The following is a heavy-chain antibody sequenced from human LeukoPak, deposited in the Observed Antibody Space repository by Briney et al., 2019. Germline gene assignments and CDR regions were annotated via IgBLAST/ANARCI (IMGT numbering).Heavy chain of an antibody. CDR2: ISGSGGST. CDR3: AKDYGVDTAMGYFDY. J-gene: IGHJ4*02. V-gene: IGHV3-23*01. D-gene: IGHD5-18*01. Sequence: GGSLRLSCAASGFTFSSYAMSWVRQAPGKGLEWVSAISGSGGSTYYADSVKGRFTISRDNSKNTLYLQMNSLRAEDTAVYYCAKDYGVDTAMGYFDYWGQGALVTVSS. CDR1: GFTFSSYA.